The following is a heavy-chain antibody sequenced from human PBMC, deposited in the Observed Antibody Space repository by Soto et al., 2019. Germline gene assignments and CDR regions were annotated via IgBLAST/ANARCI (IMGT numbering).Heavy chain of an antibody. Sequence: QVQLQQWGAGLLKPSETLSLTFAVDGGSFSGYYWNWIRQPPGRGLERNGEINHSGSTNYNPYLKTRVTLTVVTSKNQFSLQLSSVTASDTAVYYCALGVGRLLDSLGQGTLFTIFS. CDR1: GGSFSGYY. V-gene: IGHV4-34*01. D-gene: IGHD1-26*01. J-gene: IGHJ4*02. CDR2: INHSGST. CDR3: ALGVGRLLDS.